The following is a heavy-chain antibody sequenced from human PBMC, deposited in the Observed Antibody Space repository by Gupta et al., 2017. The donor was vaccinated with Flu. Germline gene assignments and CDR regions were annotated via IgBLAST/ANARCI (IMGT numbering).Heavy chain of an antibody. CDR3: ARGRGATAVTYFDY. D-gene: IGHD4-17*01. CDR2: MDPNNDGT. Sequence: QVQLVQSGAEVKEPGASVKVSCRASGYTFTGFLIYWVRQAPGQGLEWMGRMDPNNDGTRFAQKFQGRVTMTSDTSISTAYMELTRLTSDDTAVYYCARGRGATAVTYFDYCGQGTLVTVSS. J-gene: IGHJ4*02. V-gene: IGHV1-2*06. CDR1: GYTFTGFL.